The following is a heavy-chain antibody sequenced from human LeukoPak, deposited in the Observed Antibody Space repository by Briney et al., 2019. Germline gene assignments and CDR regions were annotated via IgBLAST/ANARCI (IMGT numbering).Heavy chain of an antibody. Sequence: GRSLRLSCAASGFTFSNFAMHWVRQAPGKGLEWVAVISYDGSNKYYADSVKGRFTISRDNAKNSLYLQMNNLRAEDTAVYYCAREGVGYYLDQWGQGTLVTVSS. CDR1: GFTFSNFA. CDR2: ISYDGSNK. J-gene: IGHJ4*02. D-gene: IGHD2-15*01. V-gene: IGHV3-30-3*01. CDR3: AREGVGYYLDQ.